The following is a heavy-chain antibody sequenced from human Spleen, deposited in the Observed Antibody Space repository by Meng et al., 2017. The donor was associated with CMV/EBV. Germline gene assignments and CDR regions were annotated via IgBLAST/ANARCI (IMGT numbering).Heavy chain of an antibody. CDR3: ARDPGQYYYDSSGS. V-gene: IGHV3-11*04. Sequence: GGSLRLSCAASGFTFSDYYMSWIRQAPGKGLEWVSYISSSGSTIYYADSVKGRFTISRDNAKNSLYLQMNSLRAEDTAVYYCARDPGQYYYDSSGSWGQGTLVTVSS. CDR1: GFTFSDYY. D-gene: IGHD3-22*01. CDR2: ISSSGSTI. J-gene: IGHJ4*02.